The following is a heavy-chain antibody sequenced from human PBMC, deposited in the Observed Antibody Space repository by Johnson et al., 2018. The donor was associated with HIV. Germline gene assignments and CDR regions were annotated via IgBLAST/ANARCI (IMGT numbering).Heavy chain of an antibody. V-gene: IGHV3-30*02. CDR2: IWYDGTNK. CDR1: GFTFSSYG. J-gene: IGHJ3*01. Sequence: QVQLVESGGGLVKPGGSLRLSCAASGFTFSSYGMHWVRQAPGKGLEWVAVIWYDGTNKYYADSVKGRFTLSRDNSKNTLDLQMNSLTIEDTAVFYCAKTRMGGILDAFDLWGQGTMVIVS. D-gene: IGHD3-10*01. CDR3: AKTRMGGILDAFDL.